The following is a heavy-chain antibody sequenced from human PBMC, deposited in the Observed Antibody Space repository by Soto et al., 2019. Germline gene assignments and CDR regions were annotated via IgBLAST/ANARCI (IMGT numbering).Heavy chain of an antibody. J-gene: IGHJ4*02. CDR1: GYTFTSYG. V-gene: IGHV1-18*01. Sequence: QVQLVQSGAEVKKPGASVKVSCKASGYTFTSYGISWVRQAPGQGREWMGWISAYNVNTNYAQKLQGRVTMTTDTSTCSGYMELRSLRSDDTAVYYCARDAVQREPPLDYWGQGTLVTVSS. D-gene: IGHD1-1*01. CDR3: ARDAVQREPPLDY. CDR2: ISAYNVNT.